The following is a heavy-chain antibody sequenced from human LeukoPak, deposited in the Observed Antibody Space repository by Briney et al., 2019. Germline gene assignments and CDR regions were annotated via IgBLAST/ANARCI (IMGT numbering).Heavy chain of an antibody. D-gene: IGHD1-26*01. CDR2: IIPIFGTA. Sequence: ASVKVSCKASGGTFSSYAISWVRQAPGQGLEWMGGIIPIFGTANYAQKFQGRVTITADESTSTAYMELSSLRSEDTAVYYCARNSRTIDSFDYWGQGTLVTVSS. V-gene: IGHV1-69*01. CDR1: GGTFSSYA. CDR3: ARNSRTIDSFDY. J-gene: IGHJ4*02.